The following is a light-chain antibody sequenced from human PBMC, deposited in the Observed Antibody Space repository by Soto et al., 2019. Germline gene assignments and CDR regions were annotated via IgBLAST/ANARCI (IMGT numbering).Light chain of an antibody. J-gene: IGLJ1*01. Sequence: QSALTQPASVSGSPGQSIIISCTGTRNDIGDYSFVSWYQQHPGKVPKLLIYEVSDRPSGISSRFSGSKSGNTASLTISGLQAEDEAHYYCSSYTGTYTYVFGTGTKVTVL. CDR3: SSYTGTYTYV. V-gene: IGLV2-14*01. CDR1: RNDIGDYSF. CDR2: EVS.